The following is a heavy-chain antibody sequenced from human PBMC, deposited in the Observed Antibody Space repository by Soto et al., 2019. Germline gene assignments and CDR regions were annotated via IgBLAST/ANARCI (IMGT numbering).Heavy chain of an antibody. Sequence: PSETLSLTCTVSGGSISSSSYYWGWIRQPPGKGLEWIGSIYYSGSTYYNPSLKSRVTISVDTSKNQFSLKLSSVTAADTAVYYCARHSYDSSGYYLLPPDYWGQGTLVTVSS. D-gene: IGHD3-22*01. CDR1: GGSISSSSYY. V-gene: IGHV4-39*01. J-gene: IGHJ4*02. CDR2: IYYSGST. CDR3: ARHSYDSSGYYLLPPDY.